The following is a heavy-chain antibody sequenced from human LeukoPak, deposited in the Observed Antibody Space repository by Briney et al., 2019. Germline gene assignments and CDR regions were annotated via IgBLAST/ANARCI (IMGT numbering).Heavy chain of an antibody. CDR3: AREMGLSIAVAGAVTY. V-gene: IGHV1-69*13. CDR1: GGTFSSYA. D-gene: IGHD6-19*01. CDR2: IIPIFGTA. Sequence: SVKVSCKASGGTFSSYAISWVRQAPGQGLEWMGGIIPIFGTANYAQKFQGRVTITADESTSTAYMELSSLRSEDTAVYYCAREMGLSIAVAGAVTYWGQGTLVTVSS. J-gene: IGHJ4*02.